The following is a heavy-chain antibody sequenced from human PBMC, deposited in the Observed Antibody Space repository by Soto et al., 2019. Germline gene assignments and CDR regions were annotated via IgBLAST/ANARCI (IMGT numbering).Heavy chain of an antibody. CDR3: ARDFALGISGQYSDCFDP. Sequence: QVQLVQSGAEVKKPGASVKVSCKASGYTFTSYGFSWVRQAPGQGLEWMGWISGSNGDTNYAQKFQGRVTMNTDTTTRTAYMELRSLRSDDTAVYFCARDFALGISGQYSDCFDPWCQGTLVTVSS. V-gene: IGHV1-18*01. CDR2: ISGSNGDT. J-gene: IGHJ5*02. D-gene: IGHD3-22*01. CDR1: GYTFTSYG.